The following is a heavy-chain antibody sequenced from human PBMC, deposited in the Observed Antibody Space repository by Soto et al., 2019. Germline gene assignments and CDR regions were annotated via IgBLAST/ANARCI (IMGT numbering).Heavy chain of an antibody. V-gene: IGHV1-3*04. CDR2: INTATGDT. Sequence: QVPLVQSGAGVQKPGATANISCKASGYRFTAYDMHWVRQAPGQRLEWLGWINTATGDTKYSPSFQGRVTLSRGTSATTAYMELSGVRFEDTAVNYCARTRGYCSGGSCYPLDHWGQGTLVTVSS. CDR1: GYRFTAYD. CDR3: ARTRGYCSGGSCYPLDH. D-gene: IGHD2-15*01. J-gene: IGHJ4*02.